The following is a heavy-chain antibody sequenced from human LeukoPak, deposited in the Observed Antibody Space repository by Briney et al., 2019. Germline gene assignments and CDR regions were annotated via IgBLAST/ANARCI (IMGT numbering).Heavy chain of an antibody. Sequence: SETLSLTCTVSGGSMNNYYWNWIRQPPGKGLEWIGYIFYSGSTNYNPSLKSRVTISVDTSKNQFSLKLSSVTAADTAVYYCARDQGSDYGDYVLDYWGQGTLVTVSS. J-gene: IGHJ4*02. CDR1: GGSMNNYY. CDR3: ARDQGSDYGDYVLDY. CDR2: IFYSGST. D-gene: IGHD4-17*01. V-gene: IGHV4-59*12.